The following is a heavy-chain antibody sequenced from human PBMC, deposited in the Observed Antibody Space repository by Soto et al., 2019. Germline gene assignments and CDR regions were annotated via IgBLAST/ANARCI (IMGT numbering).Heavy chain of an antibody. V-gene: IGHV3-30*03. J-gene: IGHJ6*02. CDR3: ARLGYSYGLYYYYYGMDV. CDR2: ISYDGSNK. D-gene: IGHD5-18*01. CDR1: GFTFSSYG. Sequence: QAVGSLRLSCAASGFTFSSYGMHWVSQAPGKGLEWVAVISYDGSNKYYADSVKGRFTISRDNSKNTLYLQMNSLRAEDTAVYYCARLGYSYGLYYYYYGMDVWGQGTTVTVSS.